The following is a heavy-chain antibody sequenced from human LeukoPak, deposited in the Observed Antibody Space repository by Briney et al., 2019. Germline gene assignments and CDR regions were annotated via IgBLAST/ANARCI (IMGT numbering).Heavy chain of an antibody. J-gene: IGHJ4*02. CDR1: GGSISSYY. Sequence: SETLSLTCTVSGGSISSYYWSWIRQPPGKGLEWFGYIYYSGSTNYNPSLKSRVTISVDTSKNQFSLKLSSVTAADTAVYYCARGPGYDYVWGSYRYAPFDYWGQGTLVTVSS. CDR3: ARGPGYDYVWGSYRYAPFDY. D-gene: IGHD3-16*02. V-gene: IGHV4-59*01. CDR2: IYYSGST.